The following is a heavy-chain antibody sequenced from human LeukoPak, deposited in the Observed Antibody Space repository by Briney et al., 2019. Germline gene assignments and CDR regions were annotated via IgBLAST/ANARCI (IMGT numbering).Heavy chain of an antibody. D-gene: IGHD3-22*01. Sequence: GGSLRLSCAASGFTFSSYSMNWVRQAPGKGLEWVSYISSSSKTIYYADSAKGRFTISRDNAKNSLYLQMNSLRDEDAAVYYCARASPSGYDYWGQGTLVTVSS. V-gene: IGHV3-48*02. J-gene: IGHJ4*02. CDR3: ARASPSGYDY. CDR2: ISSSSKTI. CDR1: GFTFSSYS.